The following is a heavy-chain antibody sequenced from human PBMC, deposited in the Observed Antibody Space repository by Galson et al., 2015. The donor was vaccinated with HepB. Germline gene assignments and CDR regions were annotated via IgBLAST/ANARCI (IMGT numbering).Heavy chain of an antibody. CDR2: IITDGSVT. D-gene: IGHD5-18*01. V-gene: IGHV3-74*03. Sequence: SLRLSCATSGFAFGSSWMHWVRQAPGKGLVWVSHIITDGSVTTYADSVNGRFTISRGNAKNTLYLQMNSLRAEDTAVYYCAGGLVNGYSAWGQGTLVTVSS. J-gene: IGHJ4*02. CDR3: AGGLVNGYSA. CDR1: GFAFGSSW.